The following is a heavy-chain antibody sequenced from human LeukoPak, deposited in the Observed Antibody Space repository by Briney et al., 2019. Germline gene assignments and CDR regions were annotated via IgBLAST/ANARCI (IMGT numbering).Heavy chain of an antibody. Sequence: GGSLILSCAASGFTFSSYAMSWVRQAPGKGLEWVSAISGSGGSTYYADSVKGRFTISRDNSKNTLYLQMNSLRAEDTAVYYCAKDYDSSGYIGVYAFDIWGQGTMVTVSS. D-gene: IGHD3-22*01. J-gene: IGHJ3*02. CDR2: ISGSGGST. V-gene: IGHV3-23*01. CDR1: GFTFSSYA. CDR3: AKDYDSSGYIGVYAFDI.